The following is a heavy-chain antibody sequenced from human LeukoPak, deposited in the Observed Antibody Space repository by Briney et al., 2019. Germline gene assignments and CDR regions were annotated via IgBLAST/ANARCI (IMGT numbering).Heavy chain of an antibody. V-gene: IGHV1-46*01. D-gene: IGHD6-13*01. CDR2: INPSGGST. J-gene: IGHJ4*02. CDR1: GYTFTSYY. CDR3: ARSVAPGYSGTMYYFDY. Sequence: ASVKVSCKASGYTFTSYYMHWVRQAPGQGLEWMGIINPSGGSTSYAQKFQGRVTITADESTSTAYMELSSLRSEDTAVYYCARSVAPGYSGTMYYFDYWGQGTLVTVSS.